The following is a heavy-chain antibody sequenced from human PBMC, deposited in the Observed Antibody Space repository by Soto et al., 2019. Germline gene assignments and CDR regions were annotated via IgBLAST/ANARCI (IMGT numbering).Heavy chain of an antibody. V-gene: IGHV3-33*01. Sequence: AGSLRLSCAASGFTFSSYGMHWVRQAPGKGLEWVAVIWYDGSNKYYADSVKGRFTISRDNSKNTLYLQMNSLRAEDTAVYYCARDNLELRYYYGMDVWGQGTTVTVSS. CDR1: GFTFSSYG. CDR3: ARDNLELRYYYGMDV. D-gene: IGHD1-7*01. CDR2: IWYDGSNK. J-gene: IGHJ6*02.